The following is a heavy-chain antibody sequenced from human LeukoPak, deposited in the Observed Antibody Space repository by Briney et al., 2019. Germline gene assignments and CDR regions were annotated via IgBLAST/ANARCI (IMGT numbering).Heavy chain of an antibody. D-gene: IGHD2-15*01. CDR3: ARGQGYCSGGSCSLYYFDY. CDR2: INHSGST. Sequence: SETLSLTCTVSGYSISSGYYWGWIRQPPGKGLEWIGEINHSGSTNYNPSLKSRVTISVDTSKNQFSLKLSSVTAADTAVYYCARGQGYCSGGSCSLYYFDYWGQGTLVTVSS. J-gene: IGHJ4*02. CDR1: GYSISSGYY. V-gene: IGHV4-38-2*02.